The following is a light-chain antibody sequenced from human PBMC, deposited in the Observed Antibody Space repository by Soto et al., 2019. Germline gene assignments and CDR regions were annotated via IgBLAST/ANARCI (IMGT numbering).Light chain of an antibody. CDR1: QSVSIY. J-gene: IGKJ4*01. CDR2: DAS. CDR3: QQRSTWPLT. Sequence: EIVLTQSPATLSVSPGERATLSCRASQSVSIYLAWYQQKPGQAPRLLIYDASNRATGIPARFSGSGSGTDFTLTISSLEPEDFAVYYCQQRSTWPLTFGGGTKVEIK. V-gene: IGKV3-11*01.